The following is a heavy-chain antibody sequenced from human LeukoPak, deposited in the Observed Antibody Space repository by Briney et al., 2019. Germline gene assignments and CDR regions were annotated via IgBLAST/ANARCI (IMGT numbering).Heavy chain of an antibody. J-gene: IGHJ5*02. CDR1: GYTSTGYY. CDR2: INSNSGGT. D-gene: IGHD6-13*01. V-gene: IGHV1-2*02. Sequence: ASVKVSCKASGYTSTGYYMHWVRHAPGQGCEWMGWINSNSGGTNYAQKFQGRVTMTRDTSISTAYMELSRLRSDDTAVYYCARDIAAAGTGWFDPWGQGTLVTVSS. CDR3: ARDIAAAGTGWFDP.